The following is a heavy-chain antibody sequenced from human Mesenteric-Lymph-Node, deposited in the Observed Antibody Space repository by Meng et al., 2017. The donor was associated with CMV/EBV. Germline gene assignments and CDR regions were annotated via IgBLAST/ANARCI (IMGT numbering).Heavy chain of an antibody. CDR2: IIRIVGIA. D-gene: IGHD3-10*01. Sequence: CEASGGSFRSYAISQVREEGGEGMGGVGGIIRIVGIAEYAQKRERRVAINADNTANATYMNLSSLTSEEKDGYYCASGTGSQQVWFDHWGQGTLVTVSS. CDR3: ASGTGSQQVWFDH. J-gene: IGHJ5*02. CDR1: GGSFRSYA. V-gene: IGHV1-69*10.